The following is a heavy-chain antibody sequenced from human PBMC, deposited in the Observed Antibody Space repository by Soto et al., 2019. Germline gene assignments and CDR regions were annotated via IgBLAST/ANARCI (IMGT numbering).Heavy chain of an antibody. CDR1: GFTFSNFG. CDR3: ARDRGAVASNFDY. J-gene: IGHJ4*02. D-gene: IGHD6-19*01. V-gene: IGHV3-30*03. Sequence: PGGSLRLSCAASGFTFSNFGLHWVRQTPGKGLEWVALISHDGRNKDYADSVKGRFTISRDNSKNTLYLQMSSLSAEDTAVYYCARDRGAVASNFDYWGQGTLVTVSS. CDR2: ISHDGRNK.